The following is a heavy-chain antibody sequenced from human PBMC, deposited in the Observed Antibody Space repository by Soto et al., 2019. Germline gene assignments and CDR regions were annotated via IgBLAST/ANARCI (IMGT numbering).Heavy chain of an antibody. D-gene: IGHD3-22*01. CDR3: ARGGSGYTWFNEF. CDR2: IIPVFQTA. Sequence: SVKVSCKASGGLFSSYPISWVRQVPGQGLEWMGGIIPVFQTAYYTQRFQGRVTITADESTNTAYMELSSLRSEDTAIYYCARGGSGYTWFNEFWGQGTLVTVSS. CDR1: GGLFSSYP. J-gene: IGHJ4*02. V-gene: IGHV1-69*13.